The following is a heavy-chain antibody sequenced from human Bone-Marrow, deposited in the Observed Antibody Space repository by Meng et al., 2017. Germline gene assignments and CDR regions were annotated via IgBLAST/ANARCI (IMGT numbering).Heavy chain of an antibody. CDR1: GGSISSYS. V-gene: IGHV4-59*08. J-gene: IGHJ4*02. D-gene: IGHD2-15*01. CDR2: IYYSGST. CDR3: ARGGWSLDY. Sequence: QVQLQESGSGLVTSSETLSLTCTVSGGSISSYSWSWIRQPPGKGLEWIGYIYYSGSTNYNPSLKSRVTISVDTSKNQFSLNLSSVTAADTAVYYCARGGWSLDYWGQGTLVTVSS.